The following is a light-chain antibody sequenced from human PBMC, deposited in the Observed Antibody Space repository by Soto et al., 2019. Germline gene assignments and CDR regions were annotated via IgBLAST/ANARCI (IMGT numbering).Light chain of an antibody. V-gene: IGKV3-20*01. CDR3: QQYGSSPST. CDR2: GAS. Sequence: IVLTQAPGPPSLSPGERATPSRRASQSVSSSYLAWYQQKPGQAPRVIIYGASSRATGIPDRFSGSGSGTDCTLTTSRLEPEDVAVYYCQQYGSSPSTFGQGTRLEIK. J-gene: IGKJ5*01. CDR1: QSVSSSY.